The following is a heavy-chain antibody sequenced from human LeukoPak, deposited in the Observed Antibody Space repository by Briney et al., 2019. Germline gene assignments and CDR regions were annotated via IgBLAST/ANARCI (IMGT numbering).Heavy chain of an antibody. D-gene: IGHD4-17*01. Sequence: SETLSLTCTVSGGSISSGDYYWSWIRQPPGKGLEWIGYIYYSGSTYYNPSLKSRVTISVDTSKNQFSLKLSSVTAADTAVYYCARYGDSLPFDYWGQGTLVTVSS. CDR1: GGSISSGDYY. CDR3: ARYGDSLPFDY. V-gene: IGHV4-30-4*01. J-gene: IGHJ4*02. CDR2: IYYSGST.